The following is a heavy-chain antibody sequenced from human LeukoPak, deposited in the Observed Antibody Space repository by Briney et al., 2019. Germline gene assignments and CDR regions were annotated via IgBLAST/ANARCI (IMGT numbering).Heavy chain of an antibody. D-gene: IGHD6-13*01. CDR2: IYHNGNT. V-gene: IGHV4-38-2*02. CDR1: TYSISSGYY. Sequence: SETLSLTCTVSTYSISSGYYWGWIRQPPGKGLEWIGNIYHNGNTYYNPSLKSRVTISVDTSKNQFSLKLSSVTAADTAVYYCARVVAAAGTDWFDPWGQGTLVTVSS. CDR3: ARVVAAAGTDWFDP. J-gene: IGHJ5*02.